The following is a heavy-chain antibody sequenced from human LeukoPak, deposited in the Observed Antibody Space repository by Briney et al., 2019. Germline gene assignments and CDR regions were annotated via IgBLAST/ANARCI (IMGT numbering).Heavy chain of an antibody. J-gene: IGHJ4*02. V-gene: IGHV1-69*05. D-gene: IGHD2/OR15-2a*01. CDR1: GGTFSSYA. Sequence: GASVTVSLKSSGGTFSSYANSWVRQAPAQGLEWVGRIIPFFGTTNYAQKFQGRVTITTDESTSTAYMELSSLRSEDTAVDCGARDVQYRLWGQGTLVTVSS. CDR2: IIPFFGTT. CDR3: ARDVQYRL.